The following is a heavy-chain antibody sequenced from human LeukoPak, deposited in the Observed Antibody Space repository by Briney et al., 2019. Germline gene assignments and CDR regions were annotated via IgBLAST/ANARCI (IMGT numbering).Heavy chain of an antibody. CDR3: ARGLPQLLRSYYYYYYMDV. Sequence: KASETLSLTCAVYGGSLSGYYWSWIRQTPGKGLEWIGEINHSGSTKYNPSLKSRVTISVDTSKNQFSLKLSSVTAADTAVYYCARGLPQLLRSYYYYYYMDVWGKGTTVTVSS. J-gene: IGHJ6*03. CDR2: INHSGST. D-gene: IGHD5-24*01. V-gene: IGHV4-34*01. CDR1: GGSLSGYY.